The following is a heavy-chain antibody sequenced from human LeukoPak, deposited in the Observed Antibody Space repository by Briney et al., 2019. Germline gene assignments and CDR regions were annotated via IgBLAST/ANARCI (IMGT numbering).Heavy chain of an antibody. CDR3: ARDQGYSYGWFAFDI. D-gene: IGHD5-18*01. Sequence: ASVTVSCKASGYTFTGYYMHWVRQAPGQGLEWMGWINPNSGGTNYAQKFQGRVTMTRDTSISTAYMELSRLRSDDTAVYYCARDQGYSYGWFAFDIWGQGTMVTVSS. V-gene: IGHV1-2*02. CDR1: GYTFTGYY. J-gene: IGHJ3*02. CDR2: INPNSGGT.